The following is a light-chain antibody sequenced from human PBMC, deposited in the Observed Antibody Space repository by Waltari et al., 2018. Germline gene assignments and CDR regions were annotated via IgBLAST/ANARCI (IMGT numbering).Light chain of an antibody. J-gene: IGLJ3*02. CDR1: DTAVAAYTY. CDR2: DVT. V-gene: IGLV2-14*03. CDR3: SSYTSGSLWV. Sequence: QSALTQPASVSGSPGQSITISCTGTDTAVAAYTYVSCYQQHPGKAPDLMIYDVTNRPSGVSNRFSGSKSGNTASLTISGLQAEDEADYYCSSYTSGSLWVFGGGTKLTVL.